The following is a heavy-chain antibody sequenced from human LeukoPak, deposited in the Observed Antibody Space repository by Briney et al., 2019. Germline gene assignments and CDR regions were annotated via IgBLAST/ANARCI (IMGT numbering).Heavy chain of an antibody. V-gene: IGHV1-2*02. CDR3: ARAGTAMARGSLDY. Sequence: ASVKVSCKASGYTFSGYYMHWVRQAPGQGLEWMGWINPNSGGTNYAQKFQGRVTMTRDTSISTAYMELSRLRSDDTAVYYCARAGTAMARGSLDYWGQGTLVTVSS. CDR2: INPNSGGT. D-gene: IGHD5-18*01. CDR1: GYTFSGYY. J-gene: IGHJ4*02.